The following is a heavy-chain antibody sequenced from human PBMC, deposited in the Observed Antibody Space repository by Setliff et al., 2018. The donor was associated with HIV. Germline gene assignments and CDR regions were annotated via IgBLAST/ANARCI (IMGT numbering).Heavy chain of an antibody. CDR3: ARPRYTYGTPPAFDI. CDR1: GGSISSSSHY. D-gene: IGHD5-18*01. V-gene: IGHV4-39*01. Sequence: SESLSLTCTVSGGSISSSSHYWGWIRQPPGKGLEWIGSIYFSGSTYYNPSLKSRVTISVDTSKNQFSLKLSSVTAADTAVYYCARPRYTYGTPPAFDIWGRVTVVTVSS. CDR2: IYFSGST. J-gene: IGHJ3*02.